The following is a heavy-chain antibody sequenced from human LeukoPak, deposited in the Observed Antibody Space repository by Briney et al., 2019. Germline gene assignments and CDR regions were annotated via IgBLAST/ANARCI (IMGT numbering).Heavy chain of an antibody. D-gene: IGHD6-19*01. CDR2: ISSSSSYI. CDR1: GFTFSSYS. Sequence: GGSLRLSCAASGFTFSSYSMNWVRQAPGKGLEWVSSISSSSSYIYYADSVEGRFTISRDNAKNSLYLQMNSLRAEDTAVYYCARERITVAGPQDDYWGQGTLVTVSS. CDR3: ARERITVAGPQDDY. V-gene: IGHV3-21*01. J-gene: IGHJ4*02.